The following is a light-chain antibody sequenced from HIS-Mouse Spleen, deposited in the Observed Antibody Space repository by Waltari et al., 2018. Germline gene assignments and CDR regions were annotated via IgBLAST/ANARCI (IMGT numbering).Light chain of an antibody. CDR2: GNS. CDR1: SPNIGAGYE. V-gene: IGLV1-40*01. J-gene: IGLJ3*02. Sequence: QSVLTQPPSVPGAPGQRVTIPCTGRSPNIGAGYEVHGYQQLPGTAPKLLIYGNSNRPSGVPDRFSGSKSGTSASLAITGLQAEDEADYYCQSYDSSLSGSVFGGGTKLTVL. CDR3: QSYDSSLSGSV.